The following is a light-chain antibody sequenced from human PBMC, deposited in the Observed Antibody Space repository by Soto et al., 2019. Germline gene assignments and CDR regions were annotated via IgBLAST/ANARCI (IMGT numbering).Light chain of an antibody. CDR2: EVS. J-gene: IGLJ2*01. Sequence: QSALTQPASVSGSPGQSVTISCTGTNNDVRAWSHVSWYQQHPGKPPKVIIYEVSKSPSGVSNRFSGSKSGNTASLTISGLQAEDEADYYCCSYASDSAFIFGGGTKVTVL. CDR3: CSYASDSAFI. V-gene: IGLV2-23*02. CDR1: NNDVRAWSH.